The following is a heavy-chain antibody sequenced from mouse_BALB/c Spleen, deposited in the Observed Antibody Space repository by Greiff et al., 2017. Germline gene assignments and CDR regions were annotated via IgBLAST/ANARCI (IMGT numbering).Heavy chain of an antibody. J-gene: IGHJ2*01. CDR3: TMTSYYGYPD. Sequence: VQLQESGAELVKPGASVKLSCKASGYTFTSYYMYWVKQRPGQGLEWIGEINPSNGGTNFNEKFKRKATLTVDKSSSTAYMQLSSLTSEDSAVYYCTMTSYYGYPDWGQGTTLTVSS. D-gene: IGHD1-2*01. V-gene: IGHV1S16*01. CDR2: INPSNGGT. CDR1: GYTFTSYY.